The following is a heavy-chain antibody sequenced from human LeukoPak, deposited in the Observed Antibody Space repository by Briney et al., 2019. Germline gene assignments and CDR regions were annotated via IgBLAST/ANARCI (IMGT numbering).Heavy chain of an antibody. V-gene: IGHV1-18*01. CDR1: GYTFTRYG. CDR2: ISANNGDT. J-gene: IGHJ4*02. D-gene: IGHD2-15*01. CDR3: ARDFFHGHCAGLSCFLLDY. Sequence: GASVKVSCKASGYTFTRYGISWVRQAPGQGLEWMGWISANNGDTNSAQKFQDRGTITTDTSTSTAYMELTSLRSDDTAVYYCARDFFHGHCAGLSCFLLDYWGQGSLVTVSS.